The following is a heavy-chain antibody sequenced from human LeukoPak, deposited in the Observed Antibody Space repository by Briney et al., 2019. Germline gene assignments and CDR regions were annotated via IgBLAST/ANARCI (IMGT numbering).Heavy chain of an antibody. CDR1: GFTFIRYW. CDR2: IKEDGSEK. J-gene: IGHJ6*03. CDR3: ARGEPYIPPYYFYYMDV. D-gene: IGHD1-26*01. V-gene: IGHV3-7*01. Sequence: TGGSLRLSCAASGFTFIRYWMSWVRQAPGKGLEWVANIKEDGSEKYSVDSVKGRFTIYRDNAENSLYLQMNSVSAEATAVYYCARGEPYIPPYYFYYMDVWGRGTTVTVSS.